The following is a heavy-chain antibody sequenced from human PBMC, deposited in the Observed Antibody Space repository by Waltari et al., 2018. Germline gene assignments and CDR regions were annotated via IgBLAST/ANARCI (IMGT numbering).Heavy chain of an antibody. CDR2: IYYSGGT. CDR3: ASIAAAGPHWYFDL. Sequence: QVQLQESGPGLVKPSETLSLTCTVSGGSISSYYWSWIRQPPGKGLEWIGYIYYSGGTNYHPSLKSRVTISVDTSKNQFSLKLSSVTAADTAVYYCASIAAAGPHWYFDLWGRGTLVTVSS. D-gene: IGHD6-13*01. V-gene: IGHV4-59*01. J-gene: IGHJ2*01. CDR1: GGSISSYY.